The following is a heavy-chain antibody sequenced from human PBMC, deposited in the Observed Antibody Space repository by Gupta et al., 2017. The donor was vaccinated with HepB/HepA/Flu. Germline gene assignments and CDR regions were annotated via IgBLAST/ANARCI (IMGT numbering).Heavy chain of an antibody. CDR2: IYSSGST. V-gene: IGHV4-30-4*01. CDR1: GDSISSGNHY. CDR3: ARASLAGATYDF. J-gene: IGHJ4*02. D-gene: IGHD1-26*01. Sequence: QVQLQESGPGLVKPSQTLSLTCNVSGDSISSGNHYWTWIRQAPTKGLQWIGYIYSSGSTYFYPSLKSRLTMSVDTSKNQFSLKLTSVTAADTAVYYCARASLAGATYDFWGQGILVTVSS.